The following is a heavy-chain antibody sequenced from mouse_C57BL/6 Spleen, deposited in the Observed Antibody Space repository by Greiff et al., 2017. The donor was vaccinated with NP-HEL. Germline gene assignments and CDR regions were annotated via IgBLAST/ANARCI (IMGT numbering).Heavy chain of an antibody. J-gene: IGHJ3*01. Sequence: QVQLQQPGAELVRPGTSVKLSCKASGYTFTSYWMHWVKQRPGQGLEWIGVIDPSDSYTNYNQKFKGKATLTVDTSSSTAYMQLSSLTSEDSAVYYCAKLVARAYWGQGTLVTVSA. CDR1: GYTFTSYW. CDR2: IDPSDSYT. D-gene: IGHD1-1*01. V-gene: IGHV1-59*01. CDR3: AKLVARAY.